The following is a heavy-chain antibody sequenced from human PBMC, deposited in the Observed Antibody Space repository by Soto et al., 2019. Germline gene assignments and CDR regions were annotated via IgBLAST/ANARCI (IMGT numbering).Heavy chain of an antibody. D-gene: IGHD3-10*01. Sequence: PGGSLRLSCAASGFTFSSSSMNWVRQAPGKGLEWVSYISSSSSIIYYADSVKGRFTISRDNAKNSLYLQMNSLRDEDTAVYYGARERANYGSGSKDVWGQGTTVTVSS. CDR3: ARERANYGSGSKDV. CDR2: ISSSSSII. CDR1: GFTFSSSS. V-gene: IGHV3-48*02. J-gene: IGHJ6*02.